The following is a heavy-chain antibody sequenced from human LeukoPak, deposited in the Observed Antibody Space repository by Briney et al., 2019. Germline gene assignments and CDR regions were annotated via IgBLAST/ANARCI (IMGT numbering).Heavy chain of an antibody. V-gene: IGHV4-39*07. CDR2: IYYSGST. Sequence: SETLSLTCTVSGGSISSSSYYWGWIRQPPGKGLEWIGSIYYSGSTNYNPSLKSRVTISVDTSKNQVSLKLKSVTAADTAVYYCVRKYTSGWYPENVDSWGQGTLVSVSS. J-gene: IGHJ4*02. D-gene: IGHD6-19*01. CDR1: GGSISSSSYY. CDR3: VRKYTSGWYPENVDS.